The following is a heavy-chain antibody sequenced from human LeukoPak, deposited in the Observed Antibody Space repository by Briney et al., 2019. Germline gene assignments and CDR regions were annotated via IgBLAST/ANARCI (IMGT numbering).Heavy chain of an antibody. V-gene: IGHV3-33*08. D-gene: IGHD1-26*01. J-gene: IGHJ3*02. CDR3: AREDNGGSYSPGAFDI. Sequence: GGSLRLSCAASGFTFSSYGMHWVRQAPGKGLEWVAVIWYGGSNKYYADSVKGRFTISRDNSKNTLYLQMNSLRAEDTAVYYCAREDNGGSYSPGAFDIWGQGTMVTVSS. CDR2: IWYGGSNK. CDR1: GFTFSSYG.